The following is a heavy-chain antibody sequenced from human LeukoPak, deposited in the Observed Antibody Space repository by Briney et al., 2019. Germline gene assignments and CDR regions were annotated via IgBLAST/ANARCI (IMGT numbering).Heavy chain of an antibody. CDR2: IYSGDTT. CDR3: ASILRSSSGYYFDY. Sequence: AGSLTLSCAASGFTVITNYMSWVRQAPWKGLEWVSVIYSGDTTFYADSVRGKFTISRDNSKNTLYLQMNGLRAEDTAVYYCASILRSSSGYYFDYWGQGTLVTVSS. CDR1: GFTVITNY. J-gene: IGHJ4*02. D-gene: IGHD3-10*01. V-gene: IGHV3-66*01.